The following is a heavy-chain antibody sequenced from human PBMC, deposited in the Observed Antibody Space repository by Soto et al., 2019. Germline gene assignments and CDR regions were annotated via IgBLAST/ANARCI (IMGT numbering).Heavy chain of an antibody. J-gene: IGHJ5*02. Sequence: ASLKVSCKASGGTFSSYAISWVRQAPGQGLEWMGGIIPIFGTANYAQKFQGRVTITADESTSTAYMELSSLRSEDTAVYYCARVPRVSYCTNGVCPRGWFDPWGQGTLVTVSS. CDR1: GGTFSSYA. D-gene: IGHD2-8*01. CDR2: IIPIFGTA. CDR3: ARVPRVSYCTNGVCPRGWFDP. V-gene: IGHV1-69*13.